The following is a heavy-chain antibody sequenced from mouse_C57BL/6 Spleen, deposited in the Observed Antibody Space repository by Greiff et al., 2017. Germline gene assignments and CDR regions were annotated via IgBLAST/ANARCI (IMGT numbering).Heavy chain of an antibody. CDR3: TRYRRGGYYFDY. Sequence: QVQLKQSGAELVRPGASVTLSCKASGYTFTDYEMHWVKQTPVHGLEWIGAIDPETGGTAYNQKFKGKAILTADKSSSTAYMELRSLTSEDSAVYYCTRYRRGGYYFDYWGQGTTLTVSS. V-gene: IGHV1-15*01. CDR1: GYTFTDYE. J-gene: IGHJ2*01. CDR2: IDPETGGT.